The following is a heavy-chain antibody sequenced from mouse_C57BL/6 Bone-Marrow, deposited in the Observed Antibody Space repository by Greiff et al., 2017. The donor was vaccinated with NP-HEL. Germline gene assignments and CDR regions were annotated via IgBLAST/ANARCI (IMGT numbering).Heavy chain of an antibody. CDR2: ISSGSSTI. J-gene: IGHJ1*03. CDR1: GFTFSDYG. CDR3: ARGSHYYYYGSSYHYWYFDV. D-gene: IGHD1-1*01. V-gene: IGHV5-17*01. Sequence: EVMLVESGGGLVKPGGFLKLSCAASGFTFSDYGMHWVRQAPEKGLEWVAYISSGSSTIYYADTVKGRFTISRDNAKNTLFLQMTSLRSEDTAMYYCARGSHYYYYGSSYHYWYFDVWGTGTTVTVSS.